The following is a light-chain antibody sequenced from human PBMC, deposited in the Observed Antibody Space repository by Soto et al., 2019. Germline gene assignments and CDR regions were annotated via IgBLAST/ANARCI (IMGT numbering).Light chain of an antibody. CDR1: QTVSGSY. V-gene: IGKV3-20*01. CDR3: HQYVTSPWT. Sequence: EIVLTQSPGTLSLSPGERATLSCRASQTVSGSYLAWYQQKPGQAPRLLIYGASRRATGIPDRFSGSESGTDFTLTISRVEPEDFAVYYCHQYVTSPWTLGQGTKVEIK. J-gene: IGKJ1*01. CDR2: GAS.